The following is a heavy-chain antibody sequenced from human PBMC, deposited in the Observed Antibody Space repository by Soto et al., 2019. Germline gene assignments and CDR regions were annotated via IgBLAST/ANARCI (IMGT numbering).Heavy chain of an antibody. CDR1: GFTFSNAW. Sequence: EVQLVESGGGLVKPGGSLRLSCAASGFTFSNAWMNWVRQAPGKGLEWVGRIKSKTDGGTTDYAAPVKGRFTIPREDSKNTLYLQMNSLKTEGTAVYYCTTDASRYCTNGVCRRRDYWGQGTLVTVSS. D-gene: IGHD2-8*01. J-gene: IGHJ4*02. V-gene: IGHV3-15*07. CDR3: TTDASRYCTNGVCRRRDY. CDR2: IKSKTDGGTT.